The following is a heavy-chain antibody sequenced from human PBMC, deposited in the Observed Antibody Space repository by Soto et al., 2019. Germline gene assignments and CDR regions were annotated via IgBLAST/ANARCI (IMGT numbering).Heavy chain of an antibody. CDR2: INTNNGST. CDR1: GYTFIDHY. V-gene: IGHV1-2*02. Sequence: ASVKVSCKVSGYTFIDHYIHWMRQAPGHGLEWMGWINTNNGSTEYAEKFQGRVTVTRDTSITTVYMELSRLRSDDAAVYYCARDLNPRFGPGSLHGFLDYWGQGTLVTVSS. D-gene: IGHD3-10*01. CDR3: ARDLNPRFGPGSLHGFLDY. J-gene: IGHJ4*02.